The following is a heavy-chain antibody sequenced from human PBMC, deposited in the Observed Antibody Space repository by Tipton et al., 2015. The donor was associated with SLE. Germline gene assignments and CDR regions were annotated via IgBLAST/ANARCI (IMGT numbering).Heavy chain of an antibody. V-gene: IGHV4-59*11. Sequence: TLSLTCTVSGGSLSSHYWSWIRQPPGKGLEWIGYIYFSGSTNYNPSLKSRVTISVDTSKNQISLKLSSVTAADTAVYYCARFYDYIRNWGQGTLVTVSS. D-gene: IGHD3-16*01. CDR1: GGSLSSHY. CDR3: ARFYDYIRN. CDR2: IYFSGST. J-gene: IGHJ4*02.